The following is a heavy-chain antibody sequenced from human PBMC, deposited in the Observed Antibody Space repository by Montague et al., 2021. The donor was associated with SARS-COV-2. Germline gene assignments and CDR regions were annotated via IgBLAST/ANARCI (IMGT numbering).Heavy chain of an antibody. D-gene: IGHD6-19*01. CDR1: GFPVSSNN. CDR2: INTGGNT. J-gene: IGHJ5*02. CDR3: AREANRRYSSTAWFDP. V-gene: IGHV3-53*01. Sequence: SLRLSCAASGFPVSSNNMHWVRQAPGKGLEWVSAINTGGNTHYADSVKGRFIISRDQSKNTLELQMNSLRGEDTAVYYCAREANRRYSSTAWFDPWGQGTLVTVSP.